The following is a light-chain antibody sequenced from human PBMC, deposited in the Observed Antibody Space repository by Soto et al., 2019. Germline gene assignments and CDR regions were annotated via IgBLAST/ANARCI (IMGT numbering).Light chain of an antibody. CDR3: QQYGRSPGLLT. V-gene: IGKV3-20*01. CDR1: RSVTNSY. CDR2: DAS. Sequence: ESVLTQSPGTLSLSPGERATLSCRASRSVTNSYLAWYQHKPGQAPRLLIYDASTRATDIPDRFSGSVSGTDFTLTITRLEPEDFAVYYCQQYGRSPGLLTFGPGTKVDIK. J-gene: IGKJ3*01.